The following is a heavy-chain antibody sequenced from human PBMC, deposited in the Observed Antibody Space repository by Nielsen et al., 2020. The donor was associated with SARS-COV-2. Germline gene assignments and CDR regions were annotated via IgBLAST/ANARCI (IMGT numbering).Heavy chain of an antibody. Sequence: SETLSLTCTVSGGSISSSNWWSWVRQPPGQGLEWIGEIYHSGSTNYNPSLKSRVTISVDTSKNQFSLKLSSVTAADTAVYYCARGTMIVVVIGAFDIWGQGTMVTVSS. J-gene: IGHJ3*02. CDR2: IYHSGST. D-gene: IGHD3-22*01. CDR3: ARGTMIVVVIGAFDI. CDR1: GGSISSSNW. V-gene: IGHV4-4*02.